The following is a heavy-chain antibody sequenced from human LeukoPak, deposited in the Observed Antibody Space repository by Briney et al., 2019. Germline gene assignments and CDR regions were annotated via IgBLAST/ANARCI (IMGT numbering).Heavy chain of an antibody. D-gene: IGHD5-18*01. CDR1: GFTFSSHG. CDR2: ISGSGDKT. CDR3: TTDPGYSYGYKDAFDI. V-gene: IGHV3-23*01. Sequence: GGTLRLSCAASGFTFSSHGMSWVRQAPGKGLEWVSTISGSGDKTYYADAVKGRFTISRDNSKNTLYLQMNSLKTEDTAVYYCTTDPGYSYGYKDAFDIWGQGTMVTVSS. J-gene: IGHJ3*02.